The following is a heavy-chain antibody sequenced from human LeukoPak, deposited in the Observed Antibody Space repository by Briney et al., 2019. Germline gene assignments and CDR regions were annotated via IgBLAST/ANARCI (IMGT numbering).Heavy chain of an antibody. CDR2: INPSGGST. J-gene: IGHJ4*02. Sequence: ASVKVSCKASGYTFTSYYMHWVRQAPGQGLEWMGIINPSGGSTNYAQKFQGRVTMTEDTSTDTAYMELSSLRSEDTAVYYCATGLRGWNTYYYDSSGYYGFDYWGQGTLVTVSS. CDR3: ATGLRGWNTYYYDSSGYYGFDY. D-gene: IGHD3-22*01. CDR1: GYTFTSYY. V-gene: IGHV1-46*01.